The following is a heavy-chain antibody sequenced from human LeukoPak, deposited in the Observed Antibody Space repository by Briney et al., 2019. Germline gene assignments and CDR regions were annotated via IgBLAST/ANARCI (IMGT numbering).Heavy chain of an antibody. CDR1: GGSISSYY. J-gene: IGHJ5*02. CDR3: ARDSGTTGEVKFDP. D-gene: IGHD3-10*01. V-gene: IGHV4-4*07. CDR2: ISGSGTI. Sequence: NPSETLSLTCTVSGGSISSYYWSWIRQPAGKGLEWIGRISGSGTITYNPALQSRLSISIDTSKNQFSLKLMPVTAADTAVYYCARDSGTTGEVKFDPWGQGTLVTVSS.